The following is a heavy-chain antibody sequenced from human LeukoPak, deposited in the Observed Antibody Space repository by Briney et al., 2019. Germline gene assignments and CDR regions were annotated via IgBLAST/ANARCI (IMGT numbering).Heavy chain of an antibody. J-gene: IGHJ4*02. CDR1: GGSFSGYY. CDR3: ARGLSEYSSSIDY. CDR2: INHSGST. V-gene: IGHV4-34*01. Sequence: SETLSLTCAVYGGSFSGYYWSWIRQPPGKGLEWIGEINHSGSTNYNPSLKSRVTISVDTSKNQFSLKLSSVTAADTAVYYCARGLSEYSSSIDYWGLGTLVTVSS. D-gene: IGHD6-6*01.